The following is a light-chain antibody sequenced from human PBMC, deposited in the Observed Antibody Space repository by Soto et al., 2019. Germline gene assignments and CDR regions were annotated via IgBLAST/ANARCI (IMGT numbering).Light chain of an antibody. CDR1: QDISNY. CDR3: QQYDNRPPFT. J-gene: IGKJ3*01. Sequence: DIQMTQSPSSLSASVGDRVTITCQASQDISNYLNWYQQKPGKAPKLLIYDASNLETGVPSRFSGSGCGTDFTSTISSLQPEDIATYYCQQYDNRPPFTFGPGTKVDIK. CDR2: DAS. V-gene: IGKV1-33*01.